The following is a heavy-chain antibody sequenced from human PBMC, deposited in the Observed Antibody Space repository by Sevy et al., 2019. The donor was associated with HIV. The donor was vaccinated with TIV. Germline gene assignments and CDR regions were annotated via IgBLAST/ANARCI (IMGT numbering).Heavy chain of an antibody. J-gene: IGHJ6*02. D-gene: IGHD4-17*01. CDR3: TRDMDYGDRYYYYYGMDV. CDR1: GLTFGDYA. V-gene: IGHV3-49*03. Sequence: GGSLRLSCTASGLTFGDYAMSWFRQAPGKGLEWVGFIRSKAYGGTTEYAASVKGRFTISRDNSKSIAYLQMNSLKTEDTAVYYCTRDMDYGDRYYYYYGMDVWGQGTTVTVSS. CDR2: IRSKAYGGTT.